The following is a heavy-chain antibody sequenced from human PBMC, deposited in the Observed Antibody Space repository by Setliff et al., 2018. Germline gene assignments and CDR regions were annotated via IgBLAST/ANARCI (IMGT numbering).Heavy chain of an antibody. CDR3: ARGSRGGWYSSYYFDY. V-gene: IGHV1-18*01. D-gene: IGHD1-26*01. Sequence: ASVKVSCKASGYTFTSYGISWVRQAPGQGLEWMGWISAYNGNTNYAQKLQGRVTMTTDESTSTAYMELSSLRSEDTAVYYCARGSRGGWYSSYYFDYWGQGTLVTVSS. CDR1: GYTFTSYG. J-gene: IGHJ4*02. CDR2: ISAYNGNT.